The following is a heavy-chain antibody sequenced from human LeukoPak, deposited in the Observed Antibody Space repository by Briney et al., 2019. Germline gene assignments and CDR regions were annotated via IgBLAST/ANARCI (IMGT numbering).Heavy chain of an antibody. CDR2: IIPIFGTA. CDR3: ARAQGDYEPYYFDY. D-gene: IGHD4-17*01. CDR1: GGTSSSYA. V-gene: IGHV1-69*13. J-gene: IGHJ4*02. Sequence: ASVKVSCKASGGTSSSYAISWVRQAPGQGLEWMGGIIPIFGTANYAQKFQGRVTITADESTSTAYMELSSLRSEDTAVYYCARAQGDYEPYYFDYWGQGTLVTVSS.